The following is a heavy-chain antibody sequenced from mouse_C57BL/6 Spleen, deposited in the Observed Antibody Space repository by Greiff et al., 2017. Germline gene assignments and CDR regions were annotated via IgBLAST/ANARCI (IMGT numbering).Heavy chain of an antibody. CDR3: ARLLEYYAMDY. V-gene: IGHV5-6*01. J-gene: IGHJ4*01. CDR1: GFTFSSYG. Sequence: EVMLVESGGDLVKPGGSLKLSCAASGFTFSSYGMSWVRQTPDKRLEWVATISSGGSYTYYPDSVKGRFTISRYNAKNTLYLQMSSLKSEDTAMYYCARLLEYYAMDYWGQGTSVTVSS. CDR2: ISSGGSYT.